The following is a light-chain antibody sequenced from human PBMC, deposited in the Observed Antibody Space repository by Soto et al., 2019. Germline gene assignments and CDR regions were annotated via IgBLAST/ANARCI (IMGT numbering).Light chain of an antibody. CDR3: QQRSNWT. V-gene: IGKV3-11*01. Sequence: EIVLTQSPATLSLSRGERATLSCRASQSVSSYLAWYQQKPGQAPRLLIYDASNRATGIPARFSGSGSGTDFTRTISRLEPEDFAVYSCQQRSNWTFGQGTKVDIK. CDR1: QSVSSY. J-gene: IGKJ1*01. CDR2: DAS.